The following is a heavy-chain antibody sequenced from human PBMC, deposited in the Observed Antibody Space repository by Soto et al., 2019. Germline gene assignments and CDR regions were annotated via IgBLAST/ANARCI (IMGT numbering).Heavy chain of an antibody. CDR3: AKDLYYDFWSGYDMGAFDI. CDR2: ISGSGGST. Sequence: GGSLRLSCAASGFTFSSYAMSWVRQAPGKGLEWVSAISGSGGSTYYADPVKGRFTISRDNSKNTLYLQMNSLRAEDTAVYYCAKDLYYDFWSGYDMGAFDIWGQGTMVTVSS. J-gene: IGHJ3*02. CDR1: GFTFSSYA. V-gene: IGHV3-23*01. D-gene: IGHD3-3*01.